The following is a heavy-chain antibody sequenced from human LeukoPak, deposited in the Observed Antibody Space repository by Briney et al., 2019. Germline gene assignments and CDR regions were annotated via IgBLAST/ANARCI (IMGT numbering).Heavy chain of an antibody. CDR1: GGSISSSSYY. CDR3: ARDYWWNYDY. V-gene: IGHV4-39*02. CDR2: IYYSGST. J-gene: IGHJ4*02. Sequence: PSETLSLTCTVSGGSISSSSYYWGWIRQPPGKGLEWIGSIYYSGSTYYNPSLKSRVTISVDTSKNQFSLKLSSVTAADTAIYYCARDYWWNYDYWGQGTLVTVSS. D-gene: IGHD1-7*01.